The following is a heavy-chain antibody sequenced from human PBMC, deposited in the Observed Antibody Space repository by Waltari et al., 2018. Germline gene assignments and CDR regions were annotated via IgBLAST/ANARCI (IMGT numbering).Heavy chain of an antibody. CDR1: GSTFRGFA. J-gene: IGHJ4*02. CDR2: ISGGGTGT. Sequence: EVQLLECGGGLVQPGGSLRLAGSADGSTFRGFAMSWVRQAPGKGLEWVSFISGGGTGTYYGDSVKGRFTISRDNSKSTVYLQMNSLRAEDTAVYYCARCTGGSCYGFDYWGQGTLVTVSS. D-gene: IGHD2-15*01. V-gene: IGHV3-23*03. CDR3: ARCTGGSCYGFDY.